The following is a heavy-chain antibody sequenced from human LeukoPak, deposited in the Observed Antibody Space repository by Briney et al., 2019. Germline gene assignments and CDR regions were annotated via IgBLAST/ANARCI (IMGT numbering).Heavy chain of an antibody. Sequence: SETRSLTCAVYGGSFSGYYWSWIRQPPGKGLEWIGEINHSGSTNYNPSLKSRVTISVDTSKNQFSLKLSSVTAADTAVYYCARGLPYYDFWSGYYPYFDYWGQGTLVTVSS. V-gene: IGHV4-34*01. CDR1: GGSFSGYY. CDR2: INHSGST. D-gene: IGHD3-3*01. J-gene: IGHJ4*02. CDR3: ARGLPYYDFWSGYYPYFDY.